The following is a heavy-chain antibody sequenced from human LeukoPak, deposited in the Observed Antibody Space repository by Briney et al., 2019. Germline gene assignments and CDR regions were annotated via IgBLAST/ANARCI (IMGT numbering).Heavy chain of an antibody. Sequence: SETLPLTCTASGGSSSSYYWSWIRQPAGKGLEWIGRIYTSGSTNCNPSLKSRVTMSVDTSKNQFSLKLSSVTAADTAVYYCARASYNWNFLYDYWGQGTLVTVSS. CDR3: ARASYNWNFLYDY. CDR1: GGSSSSYY. D-gene: IGHD1-7*01. V-gene: IGHV4-4*07. CDR2: IYTSGST. J-gene: IGHJ4*02.